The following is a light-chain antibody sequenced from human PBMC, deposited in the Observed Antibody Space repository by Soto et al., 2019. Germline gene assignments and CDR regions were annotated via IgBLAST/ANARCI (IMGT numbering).Light chain of an antibody. J-gene: IGLJ3*02. Sequence: QLVLTQSSSASASLGSSVKLTCTLSSGHSSYIIAWHQQQPGKAPRYLMKLEGVGSYNTGSGVPDRFSGSSSGADRYLTITNLQFEDEDDYYCETWDSNTRVFGGGTKLTVL. CDR3: ETWDSNTRV. V-gene: IGLV4-60*02. CDR1: SGHSSYI. CDR2: LEGVGSY.